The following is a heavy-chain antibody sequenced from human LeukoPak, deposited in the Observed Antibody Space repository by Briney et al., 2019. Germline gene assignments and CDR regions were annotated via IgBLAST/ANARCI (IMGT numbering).Heavy chain of an antibody. V-gene: IGHV4-59*01. CDR3: ARRGSRWYNYFDY. J-gene: IGHJ4*02. Sequence: SETLSLTCTVSGGSISSYYWSWIRQPPGKGLEWIGYIYYSGSTNYNPSLKSRVTISVDTSKNQFSLKLSSVTAADTAVYYCARRGSRWYNYFDYWGQGTLVTVSS. D-gene: IGHD6-13*01. CDR1: GGSISSYY. CDR2: IYYSGST.